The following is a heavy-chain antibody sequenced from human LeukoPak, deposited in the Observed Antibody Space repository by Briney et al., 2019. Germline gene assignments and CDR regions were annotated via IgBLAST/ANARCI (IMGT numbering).Heavy chain of an antibody. CDR2: ISAYNGNT. V-gene: IGHV1-18*01. D-gene: IGHD2-15*01. CDR1: GYTFTSYG. CDR3: ARVSVSYCSGGSCYPYNWFDP. J-gene: IGHJ5*02. Sequence: ASVKVSCKASGYTFTSYGISWVRQAPGQGLEWMGWISAYNGNTNYAQKLQGRVTMTTDTSTSTAYMELRGLRSDDTAVYYCARVSVSYCSGGSCYPYNWFDPWGQGTLVTVSS.